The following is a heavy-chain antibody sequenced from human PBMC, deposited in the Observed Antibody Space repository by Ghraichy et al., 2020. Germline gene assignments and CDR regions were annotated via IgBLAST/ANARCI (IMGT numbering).Heavy chain of an antibody. Sequence: SQTLSLTCTVSGGSISSSSYYWGWIRQPPGKGLEWIGSIYYSGSTYYNPSLKSRVTISVDTSKNQFSLKLSSVTAADTAVYYCARQGIAARGGNWFDPWGQGTLVTVSS. V-gene: IGHV4-39*01. D-gene: IGHD6-6*01. CDR2: IYYSGST. CDR1: GGSISSSSYY. CDR3: ARQGIAARGGNWFDP. J-gene: IGHJ5*02.